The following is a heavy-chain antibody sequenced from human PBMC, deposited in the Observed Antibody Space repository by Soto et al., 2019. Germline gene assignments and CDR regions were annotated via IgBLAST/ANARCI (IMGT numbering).Heavy chain of an antibody. CDR3: ARDLLTGYLYYGMGV. CDR1: GYTFTSYG. CDR2: ISAYNGNT. D-gene: IGHD3-9*01. Sequence: ASVKVSCKASGYTFTSYGISWVRQAPGQGLEWMGWISAYNGNTNYAQKLQGRVTMTTDTSTSTAYMELRSLRSDDTAVYYCARDLLTGYLYYGMGVWGQGTTVTVSS. V-gene: IGHV1-18*01. J-gene: IGHJ6*02.